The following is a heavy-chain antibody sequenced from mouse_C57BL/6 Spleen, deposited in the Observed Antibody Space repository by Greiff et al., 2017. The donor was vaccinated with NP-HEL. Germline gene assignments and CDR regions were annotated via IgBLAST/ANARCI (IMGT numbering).Heavy chain of an antibody. J-gene: IGHJ4*01. CDR2: IDPNSGGT. Sequence: QVQLQQPGAELVKPGASVKLSCKASGYTFTSYWMHWVKQRPGRGLEWIGRIDPNSGGTKYNEKFKSKATLTVDKPSSTAYMQLSSLTSEDSAVYYCERANYYGSRRDYAMDYWGQGTSVTVSS. V-gene: IGHV1-72*01. CDR3: ERANYYGSRRDYAMDY. D-gene: IGHD1-1*01. CDR1: GYTFTSYW.